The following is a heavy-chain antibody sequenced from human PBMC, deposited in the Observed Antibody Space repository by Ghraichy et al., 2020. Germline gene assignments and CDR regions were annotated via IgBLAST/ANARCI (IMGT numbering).Heavy chain of an antibody. V-gene: IGHV3-48*01. CDR1: GFTFSSCS. CDR2: ISSSSVTK. Sequence: GGSLRLSCAIRGFTFSSCSMNWVRQAPGKGLEWVSYISSSSVTKYYADSVNGRFTISRDNAKSLLFLQMNSLTAEDTAIYYCAGSIGDVSAHYLDYWGQGTLVTVPS. D-gene: IGHD3-3*01. J-gene: IGHJ4*02. CDR3: AGSIGDVSAHYLDY.